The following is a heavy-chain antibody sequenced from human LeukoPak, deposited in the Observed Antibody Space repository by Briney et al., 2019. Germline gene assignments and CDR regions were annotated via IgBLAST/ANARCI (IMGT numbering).Heavy chain of an antibody. V-gene: IGHV5-51*01. CDR3: ARRGGAGLAYYYYGMDV. CDR1: GYSFTSYW. D-gene: IGHD3-16*01. J-gene: IGHJ6*02. Sequence: GESLKISCQGSGYSFTSYWIGWVRQMPGKGLEWMGIIYPGDSDTRYSPSFQGQVTISADKSISTAYLQWSSLKASDTAMYYCARRGGAGLAYYYYGMDVWGQGTTVTVSS. CDR2: IYPGDSDT.